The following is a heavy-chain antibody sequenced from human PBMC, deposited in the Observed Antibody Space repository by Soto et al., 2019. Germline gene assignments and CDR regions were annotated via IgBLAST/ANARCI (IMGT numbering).Heavy chain of an antibody. CDR2: INHSGST. V-gene: IGHV4-34*01. D-gene: IGHD7-27*01. CDR3: ARGLGYFDY. Sequence: SETLSLTCAVYGGSFSGYYWSWIRQPPGKGLEWIGEINHSGSTNYNPSLKSRVTISVDTSKDQFSLKLSSVTAADTAVYYCARGLGYFDYWGQGTLVTVSS. CDR1: GGSFSGYY. J-gene: IGHJ4*02.